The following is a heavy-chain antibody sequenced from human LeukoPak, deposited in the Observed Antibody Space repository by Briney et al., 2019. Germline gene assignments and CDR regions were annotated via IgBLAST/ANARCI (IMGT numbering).Heavy chain of an antibody. J-gene: IGHJ4*02. CDR1: GGSISNYY. Sequence: SETLSLTCTVSGGSISNYYWSWIRQPPGKGLEWIGYLYYSGSTDYNPSLKSRVTISVDTSKNQFSLKLKSVTAADTAVYYCARRQYSEYDYELWGQGTLDTVSS. CDR2: LYYSGST. CDR3: ARRQYSEYDYEL. D-gene: IGHD5-12*01. V-gene: IGHV4-59*01.